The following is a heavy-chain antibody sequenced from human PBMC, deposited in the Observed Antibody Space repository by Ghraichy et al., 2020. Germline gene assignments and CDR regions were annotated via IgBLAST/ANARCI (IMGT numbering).Heavy chain of an antibody. CDR2: IKQDGSEK. V-gene: IGHV3-7*01. CDR3: ARDRDCSSTSCTWDYFDY. J-gene: IGHJ4*02. Sequence: GESLNISCAASGFTFSSYWMSWVRQAPGKGLEWVANIKQDGSEKYYVDSVKGRFTISRDNAKNSLYLQMNSLRAEDTAVYYCARDRDCSSTSCTWDYFDYWGQGTLVTVSS. D-gene: IGHD2-2*01. CDR1: GFTFSSYW.